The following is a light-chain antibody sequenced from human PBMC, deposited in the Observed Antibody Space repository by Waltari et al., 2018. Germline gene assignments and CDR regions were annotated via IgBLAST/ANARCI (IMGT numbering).Light chain of an antibody. CDR1: SSDVGGYNY. CDR3: CSYAGSYTFDVV. J-gene: IGLJ2*01. Sequence: QSALTQPRSVSGSPGQSVTISCTGTSSDVGGYNYVSWDQQHPGKAPKLMIYDVSKRPSGVPDRFSGSKSDNTASLTISGLQAEDEADYYCCSYAGSYTFDVVFGGGTKLTVL. CDR2: DVS. V-gene: IGLV2-11*01.